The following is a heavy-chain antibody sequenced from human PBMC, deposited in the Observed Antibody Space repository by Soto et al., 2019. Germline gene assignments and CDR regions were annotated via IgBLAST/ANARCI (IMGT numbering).Heavy chain of an antibody. D-gene: IGHD6-19*01. Sequence: EVQLVESGGGLVQPGGSLRLSCAASGFTFSSYSMNWVRQAPGKGLEWISYISSHSSTLYYADSVKGRFTISRDDAENSLYLHMNSLRDEDTAVYYCVRDGSGNLYLNWFDPWGQGTLVTVSS. CDR2: ISSHSSTL. V-gene: IGHV3-48*02. CDR1: GFTFSSYS. CDR3: VRDGSGNLYLNWFDP. J-gene: IGHJ5*02.